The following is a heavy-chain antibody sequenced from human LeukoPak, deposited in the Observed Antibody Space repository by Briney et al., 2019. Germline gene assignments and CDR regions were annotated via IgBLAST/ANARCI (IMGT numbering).Heavy chain of an antibody. V-gene: IGHV3-53*01. D-gene: IGHD4-17*01. CDR1: GFTVSSKY. J-gene: IGHJ4*02. CDR3: ARADDFGDYDC. CDR2: IYPGGTT. Sequence: PGGSLRLSCADSGFTVSSKYMSWVRQAPGKGLEWVSIIYPGGTTYYADSVKGRFTISRDNSKNTVYLQMNSLKADDAAVYYCARADDFGDYDCWGQGTLVAVSS.